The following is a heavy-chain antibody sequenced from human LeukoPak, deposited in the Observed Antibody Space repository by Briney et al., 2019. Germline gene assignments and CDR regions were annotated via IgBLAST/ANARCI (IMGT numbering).Heavy chain of an antibody. Sequence: KPSETLSLTCTVSGGSISSGSYYWSWIRQPAGKGLEWIGRIYTSGSTNYNPSLKSRVTISVDASKNQFSLKLSSVTAADTAVYYCASGAGLVGNDYGGNFHVRYFDYWGQGTLVTVSS. D-gene: IGHD4-23*01. J-gene: IGHJ4*02. CDR3: ASGAGLVGNDYGGNFHVRYFDY. CDR1: GGSISSGSYY. V-gene: IGHV4-61*02. CDR2: IYTSGST.